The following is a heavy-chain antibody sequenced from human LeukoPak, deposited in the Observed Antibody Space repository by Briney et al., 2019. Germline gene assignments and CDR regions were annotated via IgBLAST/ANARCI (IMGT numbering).Heavy chain of an antibody. D-gene: IGHD3-3*01. J-gene: IGHJ5*02. CDR2: MYYRGST. CDR1: GGSISSSSYY. Sequence: SETLSLTCTVSGGSISSSSYYWSWIRQPPGKGLEWIGYMYYRGSTKYNPFLKSRVTISVDTSKNQFSLRLTSVTAADTAVYYCARLVWSGYPDWFDPWGQGTLVTVSS. V-gene: IGHV4-61*05. CDR3: ARLVWSGYPDWFDP.